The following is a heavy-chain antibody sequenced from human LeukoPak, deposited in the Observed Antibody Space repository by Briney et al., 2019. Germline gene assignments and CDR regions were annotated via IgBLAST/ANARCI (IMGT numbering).Heavy chain of an antibody. V-gene: IGHV3-21*01. Sequence: GGSLRLSCAASGFTFSSYAMNWVRQAPGKGLEWVAAISTTSGNIYYADSVKGRFTISRDNAKNSLYLQMNSLRAEDTALYYCARRAPSHDFDDWGQGTLVTVSS. CDR2: ISTTSGNI. CDR1: GFTFSSYA. CDR3: ARRAPSHDFDD. J-gene: IGHJ4*02.